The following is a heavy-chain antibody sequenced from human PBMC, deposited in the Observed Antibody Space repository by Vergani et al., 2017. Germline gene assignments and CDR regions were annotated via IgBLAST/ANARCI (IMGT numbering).Heavy chain of an antibody. Sequence: EVQLLESGGGLVQPGGSLRLSCAASGFTFSSYAMSWVCQAPGKGLEWVSAISGSGGSTYYADSVKGRFTISRDNSKNTLYLQMNSLRAEDTAVYYCAKSVGDSGYVGSYWGQGTLVTVSS. CDR2: ISGSGGST. D-gene: IGHD5-12*01. CDR3: AKSVGDSGYVGSY. CDR1: GFTFSSYA. J-gene: IGHJ4*02. V-gene: IGHV3-23*01.